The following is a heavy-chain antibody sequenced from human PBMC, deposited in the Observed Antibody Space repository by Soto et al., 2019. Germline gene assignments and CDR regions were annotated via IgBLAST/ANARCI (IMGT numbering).Heavy chain of an antibody. Sequence: EVQLVESGGGLVKPGGSLRLSCAASGFTFSSYSMNWVRQAPGKGLEWVSSISSSSSYIYYADSVKGRFTISRDNAKNSLYLQINSMSAEDTAVYYCARPDYYDSSGYYLNPYLDYWGQGTLVTVSS. CDR1: GFTFSSYS. CDR3: ARPDYYDSSGYYLNPYLDY. V-gene: IGHV3-21*01. J-gene: IGHJ4*02. CDR2: ISSSSSYI. D-gene: IGHD3-22*01.